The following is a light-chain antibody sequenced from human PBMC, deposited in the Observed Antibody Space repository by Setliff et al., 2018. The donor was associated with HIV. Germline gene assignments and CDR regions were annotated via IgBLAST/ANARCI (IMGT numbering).Light chain of an antibody. CDR2: DVS. CDR1: SSDVGGYDY. J-gene: IGLJ1*01. Sequence: QSVLAQPASVSGSPGQSIAISCTGTSSDVGGYDYVSWFQQHPGKAPKLMIYDVSKRPSGVSNRFSGSKSDNTASLTISGLQAEDEADYFCSSYTGISTYVFGTGTKVTVL. V-gene: IGLV2-14*01. CDR3: SSYTGISTYV.